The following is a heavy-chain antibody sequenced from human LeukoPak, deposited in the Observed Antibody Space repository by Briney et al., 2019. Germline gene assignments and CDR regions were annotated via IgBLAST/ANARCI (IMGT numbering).Heavy chain of an antibody. J-gene: IGHJ4*02. Sequence: GGSLRLSCVASGFTFSRYWMHWVRQAPGKGLVWVSRINSDGSSTSHADSVKGRLTISRDNARNTLYLQMNSLRAEDTAVYYCARVGYDSNGFDYWGQGTLVTVSS. V-gene: IGHV3-74*01. CDR3: ARVGYDSNGFDY. CDR2: INSDGSST. D-gene: IGHD3-22*01. CDR1: GFTFSRYW.